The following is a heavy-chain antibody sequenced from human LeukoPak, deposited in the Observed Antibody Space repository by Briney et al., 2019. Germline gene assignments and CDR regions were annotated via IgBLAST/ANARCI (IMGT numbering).Heavy chain of an antibody. Sequence: ASVTVSFRASGYTFTGYYMHWVRQAPGEGVEWMGWINPNSGGTNYAQKFQARVTMTRDTSISTAYMELSRLRSDDTAVYYCARGSILIVAYIDYWGQGTLVAVPS. CDR1: GYTFTGYY. V-gene: IGHV1-2*02. CDR3: ARGSILIVAYIDY. D-gene: IGHD5-12*01. CDR2: INPNSGGT. J-gene: IGHJ4*02.